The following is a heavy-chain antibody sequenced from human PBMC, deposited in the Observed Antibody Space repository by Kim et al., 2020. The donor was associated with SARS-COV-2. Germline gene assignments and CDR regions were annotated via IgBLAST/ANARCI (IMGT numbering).Heavy chain of an antibody. CDR3: ARGYVDIVSESVGATLDYFDY. V-gene: IGHV1-18*01. J-gene: IGHJ4*02. CDR2: ISAYNGNT. D-gene: IGHD5-12*01. Sequence: ASVKVSCKASGYTFTSYGISWVRQAPGQGLEWMGWISAYNGNTNYAQKLQGRVTMTTDTSTSTAYMELRSLRSDDTAVYYCARGYVDIVSESVGATLDYFDYWGQGTLVTVSS. CDR1: GYTFTSYG.